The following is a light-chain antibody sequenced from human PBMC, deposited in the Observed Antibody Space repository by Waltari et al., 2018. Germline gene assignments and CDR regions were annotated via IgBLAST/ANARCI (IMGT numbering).Light chain of an antibody. CDR3: SSHTTSSTLV. CDR2: DVT. Sequence: QSALTQPASVSGSPGQSITISCPGSSSDVGRYNFVCWYQQHPGKAPKLMIFDVTDRPSGVSDRFSGSKSGNTASLTISGLQPEDEADYYCSSHTTSSTLVFGGGTRVTVL. J-gene: IGLJ2*01. V-gene: IGLV2-14*03. CDR1: SSDVGRYNF.